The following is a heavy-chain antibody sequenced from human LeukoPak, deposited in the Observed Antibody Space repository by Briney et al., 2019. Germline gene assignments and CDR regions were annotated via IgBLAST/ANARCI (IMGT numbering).Heavy chain of an antibody. CDR1: GGSISSYY. V-gene: IGHV4-4*07. Sequence: SGTLSLTCTVSGGSISSYYWSWIRQPAGKGLEWIGRIYTSGSTNYNPSLKSRVTMSVDTSKNQFSLKLSSVTAADTAVYYCARRRAAAHDFDYWGQGTLVTVSS. CDR3: ARRRAAAHDFDY. J-gene: IGHJ4*02. D-gene: IGHD6-13*01. CDR2: IYTSGST.